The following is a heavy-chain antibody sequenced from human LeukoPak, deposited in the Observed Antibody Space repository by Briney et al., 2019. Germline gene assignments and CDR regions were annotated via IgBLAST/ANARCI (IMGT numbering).Heavy chain of an antibody. V-gene: IGHV3-30-3*01. CDR1: GGSFSGYY. CDR2: VTYDGNNQ. D-gene: IGHD6-19*01. J-gene: IGHJ4*02. Sequence: LSLTCAVYGGSFSGYYWSWIRHPPGKGLEEVAVVTYDGNNQYYADSVKGRFTVSRDNSRNTVNLQMNSLRGEDTAVYYCARAPVRGAVAGVDYWGQGTLVTVSS. CDR3: ARAPVRGAVAGVDY.